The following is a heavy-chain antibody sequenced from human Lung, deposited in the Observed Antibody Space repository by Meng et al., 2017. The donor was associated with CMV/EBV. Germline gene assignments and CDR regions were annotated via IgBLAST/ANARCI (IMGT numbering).Heavy chain of an antibody. D-gene: IGHD4-17*01. V-gene: IGHV3-7*01. J-gene: IGHJ4*02. CDR1: GFTFSDYW. Sequence: GESLKISCAASGFTFSDYWMSWVRQTPGKGLEWVANIQKDGGEKYYVDSVKGRFTISRDNAKNSVYLQINNLRANDTAVYYCARDPDYADGLDHWGQGTLVTVSS. CDR2: IQKDGGEK. CDR3: ARDPDYADGLDH.